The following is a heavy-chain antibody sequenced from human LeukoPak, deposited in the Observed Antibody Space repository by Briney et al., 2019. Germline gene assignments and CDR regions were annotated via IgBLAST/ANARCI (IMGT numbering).Heavy chain of an antibody. D-gene: IGHD3-9*01. CDR3: ARARGDILTGYYLYYMDV. J-gene: IGHJ6*03. CDR1: GGSFSGYY. Sequence: SETLSLTCAVYGGSFSGYYWSWIRQPPGKGLEWIGEINHSGSTNYNPSLKSRVTISVDTSKNQFSLKLSSVTAADTAVYYCARARGDILTGYYLYYMDVWGKGTTVTVSS. V-gene: IGHV4-34*01. CDR2: INHSGST.